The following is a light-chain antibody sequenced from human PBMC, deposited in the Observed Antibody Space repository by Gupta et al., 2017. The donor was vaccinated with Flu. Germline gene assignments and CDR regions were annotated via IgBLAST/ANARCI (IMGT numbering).Light chain of an antibody. CDR1: SSDVGGSNY. J-gene: IGLJ3*02. Sequence: QSALTQPRSVSGSPGQSVTISCTGTSSDVGGSNYVSWYQQHPGKAPKFMIYDVSRRPSGVPDRFSGSKSGNTASLTISGLQAEDEAAYYCCSYAGSYTYWVFGGGTKLTVL. CDR2: DVS. CDR3: CSYAGSYTYWV. V-gene: IGLV2-11*01.